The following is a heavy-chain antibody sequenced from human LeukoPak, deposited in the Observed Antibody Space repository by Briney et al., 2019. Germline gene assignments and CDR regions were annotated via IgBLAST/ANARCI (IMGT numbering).Heavy chain of an antibody. Sequence: GGSLRLSCAASGFTFSSYWMHWVRQAPGKGLVWVSRINSDGSSTSYADSVKGRFTISGDNAKNTLYLQMNSLRAEDTAVYYCARADDFWSGYYFFDYWGQGTLVTVSS. J-gene: IGHJ4*02. CDR3: ARADDFWSGYYFFDY. D-gene: IGHD3-3*01. V-gene: IGHV3-74*01. CDR2: INSDGSST. CDR1: GFTFSSYW.